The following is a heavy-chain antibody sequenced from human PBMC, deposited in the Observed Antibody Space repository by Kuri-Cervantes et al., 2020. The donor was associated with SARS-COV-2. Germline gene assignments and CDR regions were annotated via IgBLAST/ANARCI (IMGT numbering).Heavy chain of an antibody. J-gene: IGHJ4*02. CDR1: GGSISSYY. D-gene: IGHD1-26*01. CDR3: ARGYSGSYKPPFFYL. Sequence: GSLRLSCTVSGGSISSYYWRWIRQPPGKGLEWIGYIYYSGSTSYNPSLKSRVSESTNYNPSLKSRVTISVDTSKNQFSLKLSSVTAADTAVYYCARGYSGSYKPPFFYLWGQGALVTVSS. V-gene: IGHV4-59*01. CDR2: IYYSGST.